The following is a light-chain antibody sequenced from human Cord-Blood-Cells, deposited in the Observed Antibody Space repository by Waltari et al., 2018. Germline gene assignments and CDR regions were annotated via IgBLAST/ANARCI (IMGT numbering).Light chain of an antibody. V-gene: IGLV2-11*01. CDR2: DVS. CDR3: CSYAGSYV. Sequence: QSALTQPRSVSGSPGQSVTISCTGTSSDVGGYNYVSWYQQHPGKAPKLMIYDVSKRPSGVPDRFSGSKSSNTASLTISGLQAEDEADYYCCSYAGSYVFGGGTKLTVL. J-gene: IGLJ2*01. CDR1: SSDVGGYNY.